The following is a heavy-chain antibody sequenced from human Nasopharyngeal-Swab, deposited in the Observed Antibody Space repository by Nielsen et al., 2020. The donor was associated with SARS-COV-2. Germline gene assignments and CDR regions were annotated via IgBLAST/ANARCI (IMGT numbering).Heavy chain of an antibody. D-gene: IGHD6-19*01. J-gene: IGHJ4*02. CDR1: GFTFSSYW. CDR3: ARTGGIAVAADGFDY. CDR2: IKQDGSEK. Sequence: GGSLRLSCAASGFTFSSYWMSWVRQAPGKGLEWVANIKQDGSEKYYVDSVKGRFTISRDNAKNSLYLQMNSLRAEDTAVYYCARTGGIAVAADGFDYWGQGTLVTVSS. V-gene: IGHV3-7*05.